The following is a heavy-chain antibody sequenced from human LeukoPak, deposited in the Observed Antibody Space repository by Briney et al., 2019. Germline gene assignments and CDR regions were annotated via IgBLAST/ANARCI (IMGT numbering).Heavy chain of an antibody. CDR3: ASDRNY. CDR1: GFTFSSYA. D-gene: IGHD1-14*01. CDR2: ISYDGSNK. J-gene: IGHJ4*02. Sequence: GRSLRLSCAASGFTFSSYAMHWVRQAPGKGLEWVAVISYDGSNKYYADSVKGRFTISRDNSKNTLYLQMNSLRAEDTAVYYCASDRNYWGQGTLVTVSS. V-gene: IGHV3-30*14.